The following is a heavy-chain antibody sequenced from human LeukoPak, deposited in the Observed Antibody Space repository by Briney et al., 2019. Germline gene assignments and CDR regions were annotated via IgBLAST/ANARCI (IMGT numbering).Heavy chain of an antibody. V-gene: IGHV4-34*01. J-gene: IGHJ6*02. Sequence: SETLSLTCAVYGGSFSGYYWSWIRQPPGKGLKWFGEFNNIESTTYNPSLKSRVTISVDTSKNQFSLKLSSVTAADTAVYYCARGRLTYYYGSGSYPARYYYGMDVWGQGTTVTVSS. CDR1: GGSFSGYY. CDR2: FNNIEST. CDR3: ARGRLTYYYGSGSYPARYYYGMDV. D-gene: IGHD3-10*01.